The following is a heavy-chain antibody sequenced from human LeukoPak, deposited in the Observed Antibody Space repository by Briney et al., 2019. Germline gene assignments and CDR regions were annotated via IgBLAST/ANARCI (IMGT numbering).Heavy chain of an antibody. V-gene: IGHV3-9*01. CDR3: VRGSLASGVVVYYYYYLDV. D-gene: IGHD3-3*01. CDR2: ISWNSGSI. CDR1: GFTFDDYA. J-gene: IGHJ6*03. Sequence: GGSLRLSCAASGFTFDDYAMHWVRQAPGKGLEWVSGISWNSGSIGYADSVKGRFTISRDGAKNSLYLQMNSLRAEDTAVYYCVRGSLASGVVVYYYYYLDVWGKGTTVTVSS.